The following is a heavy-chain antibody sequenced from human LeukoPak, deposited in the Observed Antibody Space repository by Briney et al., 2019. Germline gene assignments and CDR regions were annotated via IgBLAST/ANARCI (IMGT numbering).Heavy chain of an antibody. CDR2: IYYSGST. D-gene: IGHD6-13*01. CDR1: GGSISSSSYY. Sequence: SETLSLTCTVSGGSISSSSYYWGWIRQPPGKGLEWIGSIYYSGSTYYNPSLKSRVTISVDTSKNQFSLKLSSVTAADTAVYYCARDNPAAERFDYWGQGTLVTVSS. J-gene: IGHJ4*02. V-gene: IGHV4-39*07. CDR3: ARDNPAAERFDY.